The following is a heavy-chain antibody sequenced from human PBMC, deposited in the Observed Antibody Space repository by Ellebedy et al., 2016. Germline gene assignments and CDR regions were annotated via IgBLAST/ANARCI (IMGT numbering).Heavy chain of an antibody. D-gene: IGHD6-19*01. J-gene: IGHJ4*02. CDR2: IWFDGSIQ. Sequence: GESLKISCAASGFFFSSYGMHWVRQAPGKGLEWVAVIWFDGSIQYYGDSVRGRFTISRDNSQNTLPLQMTNLRAEDTGIYYCARDLGVGVAGNFDFWGQGIPLIVSS. CDR3: ARDLGVGVAGNFDF. V-gene: IGHV3-33*01. CDR1: GFFFSSYG.